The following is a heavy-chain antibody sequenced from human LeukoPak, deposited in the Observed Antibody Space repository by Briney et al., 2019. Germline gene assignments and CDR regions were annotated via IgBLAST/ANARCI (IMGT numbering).Heavy chain of an antibody. J-gene: IGHJ4*02. Sequence: SGGSLRLSCAASGFTFSSYGMHWVRQAPGKGLEWVAVISYDGSNKYYADSVKGRFTISRDNSKNTLYLQMNSLRAEDTAVYYCAKDLNYYFDYWGQGTLVTVSS. V-gene: IGHV3-30*18. CDR3: AKDLNYYFDY. CDR1: GFTFSSYG. CDR2: ISYDGSNK. D-gene: IGHD1-20*01.